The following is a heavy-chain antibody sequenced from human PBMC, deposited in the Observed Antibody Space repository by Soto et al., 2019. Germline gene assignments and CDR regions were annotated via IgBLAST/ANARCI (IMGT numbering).Heavy chain of an antibody. Sequence: QVQLQESGPGLVKPSQTLSLTCTVSGGSLSSSGYAWTWIRQHPGKGLEWIGHIFYSGSTNYNPSLKSRVTISLDTSKNQFSLKLSSMTAADTAVYYCARDARVEKAAAGALDSWGQGTLVTVSS. CDR3: ARDARVEKAAAGALDS. CDR1: GGSLSSSGYA. V-gene: IGHV4-31*03. CDR2: IFYSGST. D-gene: IGHD6-13*01. J-gene: IGHJ4*02.